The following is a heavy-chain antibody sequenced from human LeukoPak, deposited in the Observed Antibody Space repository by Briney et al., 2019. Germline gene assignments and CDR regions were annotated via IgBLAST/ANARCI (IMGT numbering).Heavy chain of an antibody. Sequence: GESLKISCKGSGYSFSTYWIAWVRQMPGKGLEWMGITYPGDSTTKYSPSFQGQVTISADKSISTAYLQWSSLKASDTAMYYCARLSGRVVCSAGSCYIDSWGQGTLVTVSS. CDR2: TYPGDSTT. D-gene: IGHD2-15*01. J-gene: IGHJ4*02. CDR1: GYSFSTYW. CDR3: ARLSGRVVCSAGSCYIDS. V-gene: IGHV5-51*01.